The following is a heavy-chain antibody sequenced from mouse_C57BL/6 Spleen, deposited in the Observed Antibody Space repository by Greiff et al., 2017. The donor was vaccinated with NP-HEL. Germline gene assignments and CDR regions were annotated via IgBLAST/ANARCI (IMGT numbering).Heavy chain of an antibody. V-gene: IGHV5-6*02. J-gene: IGHJ4*01. CDR3: ARADSNYFYYAMDY. D-gene: IGHD2-5*01. CDR1: GFTFSSYG. CDR2: ISSGGSYT. Sequence: DVKLQESGGDLVKPGGSLKLSCAASGFTFSSYGMSWVRQTPDKRLEWVATISSGGSYTYYPDSVKGRFTISRDNAKNTLYLQMSSLKSEDTAMYYCARADSNYFYYAMDYWGQGTSVTVSS.